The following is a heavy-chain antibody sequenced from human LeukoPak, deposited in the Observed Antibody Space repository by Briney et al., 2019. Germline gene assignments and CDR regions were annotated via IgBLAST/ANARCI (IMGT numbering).Heavy chain of an antibody. J-gene: IGHJ4*02. Sequence: SQTLSLTCTVSGGSISSGGYYWSWIRQPPGKGLEWIGYIYHSGSTYYNPSLKSRVTISVDRSKNQFSLKLSSVTAADTAVYYCARNPSSPAWEYSGSLLFGDSHFDYWGQGTLVTVSS. CDR2: IYHSGST. V-gene: IGHV4-30-2*01. D-gene: IGHD1-26*01. CDR3: ARNPSSPAWEYSGSLLFGDSHFDY. CDR1: GGSISSGGYY.